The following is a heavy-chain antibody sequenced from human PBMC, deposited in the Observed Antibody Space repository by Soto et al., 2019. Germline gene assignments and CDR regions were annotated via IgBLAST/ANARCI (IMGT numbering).Heavy chain of an antibody. Sequence: QVQLVQSGAEVKKPGASVKVSCKASGYTFTSYDINWVRQATGQGLEWMGWMNPNSGNTGYVQKFQGRVTMTRNTSISTAYMELSSLRSEDTAVYYCASAYDSSGYSDAFDIWGQGTMVTVSS. CDR1: GYTFTSYD. V-gene: IGHV1-8*01. CDR2: MNPNSGNT. D-gene: IGHD3-22*01. J-gene: IGHJ3*02. CDR3: ASAYDSSGYSDAFDI.